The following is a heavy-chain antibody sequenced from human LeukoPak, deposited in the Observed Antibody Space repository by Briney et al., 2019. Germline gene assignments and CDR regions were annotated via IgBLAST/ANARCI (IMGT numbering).Heavy chain of an antibody. CDR2: IRYDGSNK. CDR3: ANIPDGGLEWLYHDAFDI. Sequence: SGGSLRLSCAASGFTFSSYGMHWVRQAPGKGLEWVAFIRYDGSNKYYADSVKGRFTISRDNSKNTLYLQMNSLRAEDTAVYYCANIPDGGLEWLYHDAFDIWGQGTMVTVSS. CDR1: GFTFSSYG. J-gene: IGHJ3*02. D-gene: IGHD3-3*01. V-gene: IGHV3-30*02.